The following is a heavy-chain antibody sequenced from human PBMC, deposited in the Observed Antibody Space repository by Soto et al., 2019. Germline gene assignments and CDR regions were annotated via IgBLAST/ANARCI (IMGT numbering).Heavy chain of an antibody. CDR1: GYTFTGYA. J-gene: IGHJ4*02. CDR3: ARAVAVPADFDY. D-gene: IGHD6-19*01. Sequence: ASVKVSCKTSGYTFTGYAMHWVRQAPGQRLEWMGWINAGNGNTKYSQKFQGRVTITRDTSASTAYMELSSLRSEDTAVYYCARAVAVPADFDYWGQGTLVTVS. CDR2: INAGNGNT. V-gene: IGHV1-3*01.